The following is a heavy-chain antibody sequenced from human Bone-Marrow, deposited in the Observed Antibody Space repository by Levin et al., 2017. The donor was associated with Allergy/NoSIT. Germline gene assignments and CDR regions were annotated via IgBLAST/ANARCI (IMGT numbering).Heavy chain of an antibody. CDR1: GFSISDHD. D-gene: IGHD6-19*01. Sequence: GGSLRLSCAASGFSISDHDMSWVRQAPGKGLEWVSYINRRGNTKYYADSVKGRFTISRDNASDSLVLEMNRLRAEDTARYYWARENTGWIYFFDSWGQGTLVTVSS. J-gene: IGHJ4*02. CDR3: ARENTGWIYFFDS. CDR2: INRRGNTK. V-gene: IGHV3-48*03.